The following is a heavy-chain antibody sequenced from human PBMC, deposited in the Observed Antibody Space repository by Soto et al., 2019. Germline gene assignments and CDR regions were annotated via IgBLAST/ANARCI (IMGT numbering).Heavy chain of an antibody. J-gene: IGHJ4*02. CDR1: GFTFSNYV. CDR2: IWYDGSDK. D-gene: IGHD2-21*01. V-gene: IGHV3-33*01. Sequence: QVQLVESGGGVVQPGRSLRLSCAASGFTFSNYVMHWVRQAPGKGLEWIALIWYDGSDKYYADSGKGRFTISRDNSKNTLYLQMNSLRAEDTAVYYCARMIGHTADYWGQGTLVTVSS. CDR3: ARMIGHTADY.